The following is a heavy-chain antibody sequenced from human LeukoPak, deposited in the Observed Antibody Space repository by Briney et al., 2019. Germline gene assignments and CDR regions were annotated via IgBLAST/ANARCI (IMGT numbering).Heavy chain of an antibody. CDR1: GGSISSYY. D-gene: IGHD3-10*01. CDR2: IYYSGST. J-gene: IGHJ6*02. Sequence: SETLSLTCTVSGGSISSYYWNWIRQPPGKGLEWIGYIYYSGSTNHNPSLKSRVTISVDTSKNRFSLKLSSVTAADTAVYYCATSMVRGVSAKGYGMDVWGQGTTVTVSS. V-gene: IGHV4-59*01. CDR3: ATSMVRGVSAKGYGMDV.